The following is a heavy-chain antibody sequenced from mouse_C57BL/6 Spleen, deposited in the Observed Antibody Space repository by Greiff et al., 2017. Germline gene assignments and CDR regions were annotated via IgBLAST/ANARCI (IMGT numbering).Heavy chain of an antibody. CDR2: IDPSDSDT. CDR3: GGGVYYGSEGFAD. Sequence: QVQLQQPGAELVRPGSSVKLSCKASGYTFTSYWMHWVKQRPIQGLEWIGNIDPSDSDTHYNQKFKDKATLTVDKSSSTAYMQLSSLTSEDSAVYYCGGGVYYGSEGFADWGQGTLVTVS. V-gene: IGHV1-52*01. CDR1: GYTFTSYW. D-gene: IGHD1-1*01. J-gene: IGHJ3*01.